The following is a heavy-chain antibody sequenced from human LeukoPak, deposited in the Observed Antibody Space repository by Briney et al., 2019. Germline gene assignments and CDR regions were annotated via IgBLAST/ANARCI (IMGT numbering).Heavy chain of an antibody. CDR1: GFTFSSYS. J-gene: IGHJ4*02. Sequence: GGSLRLSCAASGFTFSSYSMNWVRQAPGKGLEWVSYISSSSSTIYYADSVKGRFTISRDNAKNSLYLQMNSLRAEDTAVYYCARVGASITIFGVADEGGFDYWGQGTLVTVSS. D-gene: IGHD3-3*01. V-gene: IGHV3-48*01. CDR2: ISSSSSTI. CDR3: ARVGASITIFGVADEGGFDY.